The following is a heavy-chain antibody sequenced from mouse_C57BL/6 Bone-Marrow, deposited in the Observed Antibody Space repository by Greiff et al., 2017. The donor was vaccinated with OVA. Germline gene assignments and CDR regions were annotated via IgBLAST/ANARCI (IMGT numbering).Heavy chain of an antibody. D-gene: IGHD1-1*01. Sequence: QVQLQQPGAELVKPGASVKMSCKASGYTFTSYWITWVKQRPGQGLEWIGDIYPGSGSTNYNEKFKSKATLTVDTSSSTAYMQLSRLTSEDSAVYDCARGYYGSYAMDYWGQGTAVTVSS. CDR3: ARGYYGSYAMDY. V-gene: IGHV1-55*01. J-gene: IGHJ4*01. CDR2: IYPGSGST. CDR1: GYTFTSYW.